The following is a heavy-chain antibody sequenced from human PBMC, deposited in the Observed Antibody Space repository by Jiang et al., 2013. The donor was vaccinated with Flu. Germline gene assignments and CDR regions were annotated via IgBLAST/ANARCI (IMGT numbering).Heavy chain of an antibody. CDR3: ATTRNYYDSSGRDAFDI. J-gene: IGHJ3*02. V-gene: IGHV1-69*04. CDR1: GGTFSSYA. Sequence: SSVKVSCKASGGTFSSYAISWVRQAPGQGLEWMGRIIPILGIANYAQKFQGRVTITADKSTSTAYMELSSLRSEDTAVYYCATTRNYYDSSGRDAFDIWGQGTMVTVSS. D-gene: IGHD3-22*01. CDR2: IIPILGIA.